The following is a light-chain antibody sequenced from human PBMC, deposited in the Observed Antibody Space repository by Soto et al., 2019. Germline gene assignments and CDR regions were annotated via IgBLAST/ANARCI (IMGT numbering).Light chain of an antibody. CDR2: EVV. J-gene: IGLJ2*01. CDR1: KSDIGVYDF. Sequence: QSVLTQPPSASGSPGQSVTISCTGTKSDIGVYDFVSWYQHHPGKAPRLIIYEVVQRPSGVPDRFSGSKSGNTASLTVSGLQAADEADYYCTSYATGDTFPFGGGTKLTVL. CDR3: TSYATGDTFP. V-gene: IGLV2-8*01.